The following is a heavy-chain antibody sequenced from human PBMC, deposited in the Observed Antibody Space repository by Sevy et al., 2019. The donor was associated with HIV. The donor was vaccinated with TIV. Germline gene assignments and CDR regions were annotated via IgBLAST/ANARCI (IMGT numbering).Heavy chain of an antibody. Sequence: GGSLRLSCAASGFTFSNAWMSWVRQAPGKGLEWVGRTKSKTDGGTTDYAAPVKGRFTISRDDSENTLYLQMNSLKTEDTAVYYCTTVKADAFDIWGQGTMVTVSS. CDR2: TKSKTDGGTT. CDR1: GFTFSNAW. V-gene: IGHV3-15*01. CDR3: TTVKADAFDI. J-gene: IGHJ3*02.